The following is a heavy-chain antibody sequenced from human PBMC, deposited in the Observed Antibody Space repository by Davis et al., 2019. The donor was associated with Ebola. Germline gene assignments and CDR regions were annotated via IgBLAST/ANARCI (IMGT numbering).Heavy chain of an antibody. CDR1: GGSRSGYS. D-gene: IGHD6-13*01. J-gene: IGHJ3*02. CDR2: FAHSGSS. V-gene: IGHV4-34*01. Sequence: SETLSLTCNVSGGSRSGYSWSWIRQSPGKGLEWIGEFAHSGSSNYNPSLKSRVSILGDTSKNQFSLELTSVTAADTATYYCARVIFSGWYYAFDIWGQGTMVIVSS. CDR3: ARVIFSGWYYAFDI.